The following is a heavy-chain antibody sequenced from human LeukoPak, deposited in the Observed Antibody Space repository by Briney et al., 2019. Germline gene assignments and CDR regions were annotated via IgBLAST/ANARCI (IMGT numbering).Heavy chain of an antibody. D-gene: IGHD2-2*01. J-gene: IGHJ4*02. CDR2: INHSGST. V-gene: IGHV4-34*01. Sequence: SETLSLTCAVYGGSFSGYYWSWIRQPPGKGLEWIGEINHSGSTNYNPSLKSRVTISVDTSKNQFSLKLSSVTAADTAVYYCARGREEDEVVPAAVLPYYFDYWGQGTLVTVSS. CDR3: ARGREEDEVVPAAVLPYYFDY. CDR1: GGSFSGYY.